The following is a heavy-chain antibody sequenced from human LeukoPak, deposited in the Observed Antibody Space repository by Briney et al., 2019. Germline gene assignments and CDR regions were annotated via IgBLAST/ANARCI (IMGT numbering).Heavy chain of an antibody. Sequence: GGSLRLSCAASGFTFSSYEMNWVRQAPGKGLEWVSYISSSGSTMYYADSVKGRFTISRDNAKNSLYLQMNTLRAEDTAVYYCAREDGGDYRIDYWGQGTLVTASS. CDR2: ISSSGSTM. V-gene: IGHV3-48*03. J-gene: IGHJ4*02. CDR1: GFTFSSYE. D-gene: IGHD4-17*01. CDR3: AREDGGDYRIDY.